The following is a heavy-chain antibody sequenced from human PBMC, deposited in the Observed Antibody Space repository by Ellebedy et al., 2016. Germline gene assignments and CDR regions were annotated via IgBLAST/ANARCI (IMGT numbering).Heavy chain of an antibody. CDR2: IYHSGST. J-gene: IGHJ5*02. V-gene: IGHV4-4*02. D-gene: IGHD3-10*01. CDR1: GGSISSSNW. CDR3: ARNSRGVIITGFDP. Sequence: SETLSLTCAVSGGSISSSNWWSWVRQPPGKGLEWIGEIYHSGSTNYNPSLKSRVTISVDTSKNQFSLKLSSVTAADTAVYYCARNSRGVIITGFDPWGQGTLVTVSS.